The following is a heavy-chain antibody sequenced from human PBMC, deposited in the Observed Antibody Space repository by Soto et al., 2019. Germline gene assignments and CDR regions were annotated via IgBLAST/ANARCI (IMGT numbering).Heavy chain of an antibody. CDR3: ARDFGQLLYYYYYGMDV. Sequence: SLRLSCASSGFTFSSYAMHWVRQAPGKGLEWVAVISYDGSNKYYADSVKGRFTISRDNSKNTLYLKMNSLRAEDTAVYYCARDFGQLLYYYYYGMDVWGQETTVIVS. CDR1: GFTFSSYA. J-gene: IGHJ6*02. D-gene: IGHD2-2*01. V-gene: IGHV3-30-3*01. CDR2: ISYDGSNK.